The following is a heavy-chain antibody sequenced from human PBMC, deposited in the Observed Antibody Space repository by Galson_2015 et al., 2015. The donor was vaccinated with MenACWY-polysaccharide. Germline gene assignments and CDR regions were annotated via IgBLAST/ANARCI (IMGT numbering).Heavy chain of an antibody. CDR3: ARGHYGMDV. J-gene: IGHJ6*02. CDR2: ISGSGTNI. CDR1: GFSVTSYA. V-gene: IGHV3-23*01. Sequence: SLILCCEVSGFSVTSYAVNWVRQAPGKGLEWVAVISGSGTNIQYADSVKGRFTISRDPSKSTLYLQMNGLGAEDNAVYYCARGHYGMDVWGQGTTVTVS.